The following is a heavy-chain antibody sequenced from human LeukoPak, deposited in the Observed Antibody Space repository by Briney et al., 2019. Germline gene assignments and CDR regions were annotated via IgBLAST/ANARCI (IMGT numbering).Heavy chain of an antibody. V-gene: IGHV3-9*01. Sequence: PGGSLRLSCAASGFTFDDYAMHWVRQAPGKGLEWVSGISWNSGNIGYADSVRGRFTISRDNTKNSLYLQMNSLRAEDTAVYYCAKDFIAVAGTSDAFDIWGQGTMVTVSS. D-gene: IGHD6-19*01. J-gene: IGHJ3*02. CDR3: AKDFIAVAGTSDAFDI. CDR2: ISWNSGNI. CDR1: GFTFDDYA.